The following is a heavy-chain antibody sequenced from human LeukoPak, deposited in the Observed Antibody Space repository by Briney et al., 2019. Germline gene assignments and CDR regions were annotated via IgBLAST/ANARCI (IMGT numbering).Heavy chain of an antibody. V-gene: IGHV3-48*04. J-gene: IGHJ4*02. Sequence: PGGSLRLSCAASGFTFSSYRMNWVRQAPGKGLEWVSYICSSSSTIYYADSVKCRFHISRDNAKNSRYLQMKSLRAEDTAVYYCARERRVPLTGDRGHIDYWGQGTLVTVSS. CDR3: ARERRVPLTGDRGHIDY. CDR2: ICSSSSTI. CDR1: GFTFSSYR. D-gene: IGHD7-27*01.